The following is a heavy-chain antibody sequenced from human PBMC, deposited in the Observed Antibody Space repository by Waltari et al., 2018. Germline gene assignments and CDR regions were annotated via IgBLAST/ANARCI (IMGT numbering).Heavy chain of an antibody. CDR1: GFTFSSYS. Sequence: EVQLVESGGGLVQPGGSLRLSCAASGFTFSSYSMNWVRPAPGKGLEWVSYISSSSSTIYCADSVKGRFTISRDNAKNSLYLQMNSLRAEDTAVYYCASGGAESYYDSSACLDYWGQGTLVTVSS. J-gene: IGHJ4*02. CDR3: ASGGAESYYDSSACLDY. V-gene: IGHV3-48*01. D-gene: IGHD3-22*01. CDR2: ISSSSSTI.